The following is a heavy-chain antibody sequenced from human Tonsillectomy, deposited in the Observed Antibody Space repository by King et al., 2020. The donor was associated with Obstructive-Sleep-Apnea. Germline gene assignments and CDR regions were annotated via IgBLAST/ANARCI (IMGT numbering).Heavy chain of an antibody. CDR3: ARFSVVIINDYYYGMDV. CDR1: GGSISSNNW. V-gene: IGHV4-4*02. J-gene: IGHJ6*02. CDR2: IFHSGGA. D-gene: IGHD3-3*01. Sequence: VQLQESGPGLVKPSGTLSLTCAVSGGSISSNNWWSWVRQPPGKGLEWIGEIFHSGGANYNPSLRSRVTISVDKSKNQFSLNLTSVTAADTAVYYCARFSVVIINDYYYGMDVWGQGTTVTVSS.